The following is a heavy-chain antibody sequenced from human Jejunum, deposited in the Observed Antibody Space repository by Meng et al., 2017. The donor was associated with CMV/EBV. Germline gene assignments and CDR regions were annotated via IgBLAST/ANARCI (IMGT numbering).Heavy chain of an antibody. V-gene: IGHV3-23*03. D-gene: IGHD3-16*01. CDR1: GFTFTDYA. J-gene: IGHJ3*01. CDR3: AKDRGGSDDAYDV. CDR2: FYISGSST. Sequence: SGFTFTDYAMNCVRQAPGKGLEWISVFYISGSSTYYADSVKGRFTISRDNSKNMVYLQMNSLRVEDTAVYYCAKDRGGSDDAYDVWGQGATVTVSS.